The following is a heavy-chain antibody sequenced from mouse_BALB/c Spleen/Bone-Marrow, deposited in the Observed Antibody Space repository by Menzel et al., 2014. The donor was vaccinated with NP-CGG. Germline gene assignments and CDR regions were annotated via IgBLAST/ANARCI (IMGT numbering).Heavy chain of an antibody. CDR1: GFSLXSYG. CDR2: IWSGGST. CDR3: ARNSHYYGYYYAMDY. J-gene: IGHJ4*01. D-gene: IGHD1-2*01. V-gene: IGHV2-2*02. Sequence: VKLMESGPGLVQPSQSLSITCTVSGFSLXSYGLHWVRQSPGKGLEWLGVIWSGGSTDYNAAFISRLSISKDNSKSQVFFKMNSLQANDTAIYYCARNSHYYGYYYAMDYWGQGTSVTVSS.